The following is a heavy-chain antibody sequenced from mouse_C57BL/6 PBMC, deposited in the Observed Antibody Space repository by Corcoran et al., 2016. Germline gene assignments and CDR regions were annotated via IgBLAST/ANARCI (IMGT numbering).Heavy chain of an antibody. Sequence: QVQLQQPGAELVRPGSSVKLSCKASGYTFTSYWMHWVKQRPIQGLEWIGNIDPSDSETHYNQKFKDKATLTVDKSSSTAYMQLSSLTSEDSAVYYCARHGSRAWYFDVWGTGTTVTVSS. CDR3: ARHGSRAWYFDV. D-gene: IGHD1-1*01. V-gene: IGHV1-52*01. CDR2: IDPSDSET. J-gene: IGHJ1*03. CDR1: GYTFTSYW.